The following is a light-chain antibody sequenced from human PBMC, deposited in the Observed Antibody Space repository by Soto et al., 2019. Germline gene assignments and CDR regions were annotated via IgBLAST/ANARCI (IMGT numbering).Light chain of an antibody. V-gene: IGLV1-40*01. Sequence: QSVLTQPPSVSGAPGQRVTISCTGSSSNIGAGYDVHWYQQLPGTAPKLLIYGNSNRPSGVPDRFTGSKSGTSASLAITGLQAEDGADYYCQSYDSSLNGVVFGGGTKLTVL. CDR3: QSYDSSLNGVV. CDR1: SSNIGAGYD. CDR2: GNS. J-gene: IGLJ2*01.